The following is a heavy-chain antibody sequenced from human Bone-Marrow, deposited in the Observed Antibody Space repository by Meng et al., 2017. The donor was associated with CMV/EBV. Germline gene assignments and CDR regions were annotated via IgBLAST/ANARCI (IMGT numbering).Heavy chain of an antibody. D-gene: IGHD2-2*01. V-gene: IGHV1-8*01. CDR2: MNPNSGNT. CDR3: ARVRYCSSTSCSGGFDH. CDR1: GYTFTSYD. Sequence: ASVKVSCKASGYTFTSYDINWVRQATGQGLEWMGWMNPNSGNTGYAQKFQGRVTMTRNTSISTAYMELSSLRSEDTAVYYCARVRYCSSTSCSGGFDHWGQGTPVTVSS. J-gene: IGHJ4*02.